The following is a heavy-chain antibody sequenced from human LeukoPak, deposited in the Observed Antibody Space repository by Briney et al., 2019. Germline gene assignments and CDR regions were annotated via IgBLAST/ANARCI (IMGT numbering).Heavy chain of an antibody. CDR1: GFTFDDYA. Sequence: SGGSLRLSCAASGFTFDDYAMHWVRQAPGKGLEWVSLISGDGGSTYYADSVKGRFTISRDNSKNSLYLQMNSLRTEDTALYYCAKDMGSDYCSSTSCYSTKYYYYGMDVWGQGTTVTVSS. V-gene: IGHV3-43*02. J-gene: IGHJ6*02. D-gene: IGHD2-2*01. CDR3: AKDMGSDYCSSTSCYSTKYYYYGMDV. CDR2: ISGDGGST.